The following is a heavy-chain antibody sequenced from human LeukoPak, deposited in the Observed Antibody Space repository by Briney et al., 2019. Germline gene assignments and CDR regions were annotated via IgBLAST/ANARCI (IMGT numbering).Heavy chain of an antibody. CDR2: IYYSGST. J-gene: IGHJ4*02. Sequence: PSETLSLTCTVSGGSISSSSYYWGWIRQPPGKGLEWIGSIYYSGSTYYNPSLRSRVTISVDTSKNQFSLKLSSVTAADTAVYYCASPGYYLGYWGQGTLVTVSS. CDR1: GGSISSSSYY. D-gene: IGHD3-22*01. V-gene: IGHV4-39*01. CDR3: ASPGYYLGY.